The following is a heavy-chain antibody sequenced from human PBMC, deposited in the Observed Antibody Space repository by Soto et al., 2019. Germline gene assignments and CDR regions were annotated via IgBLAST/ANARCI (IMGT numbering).Heavy chain of an antibody. D-gene: IGHD1-7*01. J-gene: IGHJ4*02. CDR3: TRSPRSITGTPTGGAQNDY. CDR1: GFSFFSYT. Sequence: GGSLRLSCAGAGFSFFSYTMTWVRQAPGKGLEWVSSISSDNKYIYYADSVKGRFTISRDNARSSLFLQMNSLRADDTAVYYCTRSPRSITGTPTGGAQNDYWGQGALVTVSS. V-gene: IGHV3-21*01. CDR2: ISSDNKYI.